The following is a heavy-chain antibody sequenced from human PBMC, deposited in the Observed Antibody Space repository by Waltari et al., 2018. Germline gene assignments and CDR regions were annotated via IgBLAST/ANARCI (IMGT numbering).Heavy chain of an antibody. CDR1: GGSFSGYY. J-gene: IGHJ6*03. Sequence: QVQLQQWGAGLLKPSETLSLTCAVYGGSFSGYYWSWIRQPPGKGLEWIGEINHSGSTNYNPSLKSRVTISVDTSKNQFSLKLSSVTAADTAVYYCARATQWFGKPYYMDVGGKGTTGTVSS. CDR3: ARATQWFGKPYYMDV. CDR2: INHSGST. D-gene: IGHD3-10*01. V-gene: IGHV4-34*01.